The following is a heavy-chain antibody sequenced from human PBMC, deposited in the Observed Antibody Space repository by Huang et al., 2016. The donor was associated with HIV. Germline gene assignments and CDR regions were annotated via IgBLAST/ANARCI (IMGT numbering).Heavy chain of an antibody. CDR1: GGSISSSSYY. CDR3: ASRTTVTTTSNYHYFYMDV. Sequence: QLQLQESGPGLVKPSETLSLTCTVSGGSISSSSYYWGWIRQSPGKGLEWIGSIYYIRISYYNPSLKSRVTMAVDRSSNQFALKMHSVTAADTAVYYCASRTTVTTTSNYHYFYMDVWGKGTTVIVSS. CDR2: IYYIRIS. D-gene: IGHD4-17*01. V-gene: IGHV4-39*01. J-gene: IGHJ6*03.